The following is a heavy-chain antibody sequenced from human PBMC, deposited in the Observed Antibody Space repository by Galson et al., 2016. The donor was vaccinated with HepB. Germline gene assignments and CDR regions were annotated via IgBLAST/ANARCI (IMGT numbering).Heavy chain of an antibody. J-gene: IGHJ4*02. CDR1: GFTFSNAW. Sequence: LRLSCAASGFTFSNAWMNWVRQAPGKGLEWVGLIKSKTHGGTADYAAPVKDRFTISRDDSQNTLFLQMNSLKTEDTAVYYCTTVSFNWGQGTLVTVSS. CDR2: IKSKTHGGTA. CDR3: TTVSFN. V-gene: IGHV3-15*01.